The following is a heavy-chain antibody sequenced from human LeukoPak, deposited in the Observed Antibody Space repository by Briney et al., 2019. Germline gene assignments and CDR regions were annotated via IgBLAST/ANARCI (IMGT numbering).Heavy chain of an antibody. CDR1: GDSVSSNSAA. CDR2: TYYRSKWYN. D-gene: IGHD3-10*01. CDR3: ARGSGSYYNGYYYYYTDV. V-gene: IGHV6-1*01. J-gene: IGHJ6*03. Sequence: SPTLSLTCSISGDSVSSNSAAWNWIRQSPSRGLEWLGRTYYRSKWYNYYAVSVKSRITINPDTSKNQFSLKLSSVTAADTAVCYCARGSGSYYNGYYYYYTDVWGKGTTVTISS.